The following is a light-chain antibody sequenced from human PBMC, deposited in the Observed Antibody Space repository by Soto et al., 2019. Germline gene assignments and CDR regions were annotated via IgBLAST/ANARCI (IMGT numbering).Light chain of an antibody. V-gene: IGLV2-14*02. CDR1: SSDVGNYNL. CDR3: QSYDSSLSGYV. Sequence: QSVLTQPASVSGSPGQSITISCTGSSSDVGNYNLVSWYQQHPGKAPKLMIYEDTKWPSGVSNRFSGSKSGNTAYLTISGLQAEDEADYYCQSYDSSLSGYVFGTGTKVTVL. CDR2: EDT. J-gene: IGLJ1*01.